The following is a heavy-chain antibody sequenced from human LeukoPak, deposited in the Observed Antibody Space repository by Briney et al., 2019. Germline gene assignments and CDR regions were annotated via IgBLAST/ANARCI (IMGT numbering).Heavy chain of an antibody. CDR1: GGSFSGYY. Sequence: SETLSLTCAVYGGSFSGYYWSWIRQPPGKGLEWIGEINHSGSTNYNPSLKSRVTISVDTSKNQFSLKLSSVTAADTAVYYCASYVLGDPWGLGTLVTVSS. CDR2: INHSGST. D-gene: IGHD3-3*02. V-gene: IGHV4-34*01. J-gene: IGHJ5*02. CDR3: ASYVLGDP.